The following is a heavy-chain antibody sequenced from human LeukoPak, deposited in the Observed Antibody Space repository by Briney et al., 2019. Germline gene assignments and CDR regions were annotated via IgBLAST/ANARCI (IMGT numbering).Heavy chain of an antibody. CDR3: ARDRGCSGGSCYRVAFDI. CDR2: ISSSGSTI. J-gene: IGHJ3*02. V-gene: IGHV3-48*03. D-gene: IGHD2-15*01. Sequence: GGSLRLSCAASGFTFSSYEMNWVRQAPGKGLEWVSYISSSGSTIYYADSVKGRFTISRDNAKNSLYLQMNSLRAEDTAVYYCARDRGCSGGSCYRVAFDIWGQGTMVTVSS. CDR1: GFTFSSYE.